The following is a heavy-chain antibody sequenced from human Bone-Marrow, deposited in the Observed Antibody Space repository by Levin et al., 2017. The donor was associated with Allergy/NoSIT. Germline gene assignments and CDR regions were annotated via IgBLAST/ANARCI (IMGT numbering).Heavy chain of an antibody. J-gene: IGHJ4*02. CDR2: IKQDGSEK. Sequence: GESLKISCAASGFSFSRYWMTWVRQAPGKGLEWVANIKQDGSEKDYVDSVKGRFTISRDNAKTSLYLQMDSLRAEDTGVYYCARKVLSRGPGGYYFDYWGQGTLISVSS. V-gene: IGHV3-7*01. CDR3: ARKVLSRGPGGYYFDY. D-gene: IGHD3-16*01. CDR1: GFSFSRYW.